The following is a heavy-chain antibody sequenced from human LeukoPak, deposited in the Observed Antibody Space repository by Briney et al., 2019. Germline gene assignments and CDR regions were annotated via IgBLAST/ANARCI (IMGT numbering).Heavy chain of an antibody. Sequence: GGSLRLSCAASGFTFSSYRMNWVRQAPGKGLDWVSSISSSSCCIYLVDSVKGRFIISRDNEKKSLYLQMNSLRAEDTAVYYCALGHVEGYCNSTSCYAFDYWGQGTLVTVSS. J-gene: IGHJ4*02. CDR1: GFTFSSYR. V-gene: IGHV3-21*01. CDR3: ALGHVEGYCNSTSCYAFDY. D-gene: IGHD2-2*01. CDR2: ISSSSCCI.